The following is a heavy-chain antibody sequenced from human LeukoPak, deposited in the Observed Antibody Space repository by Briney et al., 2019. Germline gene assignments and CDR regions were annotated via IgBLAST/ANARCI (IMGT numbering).Heavy chain of an antibody. D-gene: IGHD6-13*01. V-gene: IGHV1-2*02. CDR2: INPNSGGT. J-gene: IGHJ5*02. Sequence: ASVKVSCKASGYTFTGYYMHWVRQAPGQGLEWMGWINPNSGGTNYAQKFQGRVTMTRDTSTSTVYMELSSLRSEDTAVYYCARGTDSSSWYDNDNWFDPWGQGTLVTVSS. CDR1: GYTFTGYY. CDR3: ARGTDSSSWYDNDNWFDP.